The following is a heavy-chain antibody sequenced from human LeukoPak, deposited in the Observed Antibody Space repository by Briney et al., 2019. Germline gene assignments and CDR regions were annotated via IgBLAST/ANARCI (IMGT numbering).Heavy chain of an antibody. CDR3: ARDDIV. CDR1: GGSVSSGSYY. J-gene: IGHJ4*02. D-gene: IGHD2-15*01. Sequence: SETLSLTCTVSGGSVSSGSYYWSWIRQPPGKGLEWIGYIYYSGSTNHNPSLKSRVTISVDTSKNQFSLKLSSVTAADTAVYYCARDDIVWGQGTLVTVSS. CDR2: IYYSGST. V-gene: IGHV4-61*01.